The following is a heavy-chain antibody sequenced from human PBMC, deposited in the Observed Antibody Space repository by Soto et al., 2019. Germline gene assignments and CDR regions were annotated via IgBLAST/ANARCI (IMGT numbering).Heavy chain of an antibody. V-gene: IGHV1-18*01. J-gene: IGHJ5*02. Sequence: GASVKVSCKASGYTFTSYGISWVRQAPGQGLEWMGWISAYNGNTNYAQKLQGRVTMTTDTSTSTAYMELRSPRSDDTAVYYCARGRPVRGVITSLWFDPWGQGTLVTVSS. CDR1: GYTFTSYG. D-gene: IGHD3-10*01. CDR3: ARGRPVRGVITSLWFDP. CDR2: ISAYNGNT.